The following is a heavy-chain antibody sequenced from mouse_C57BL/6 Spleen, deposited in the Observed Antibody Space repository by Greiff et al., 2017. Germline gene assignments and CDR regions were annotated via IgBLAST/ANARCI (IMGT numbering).Heavy chain of an antibody. CDR2: IYPSDSET. Sequence: VQLQQSGAELVRPGSSVKLSCKASGYTFTSYWMDWVKQRPGQGLEWIGNIYPSDSETHYNQKFKDKATLTVDKSSSTAYMQLSSLTSEDSAVYYCARSNYGSSLDYWGQGTTLTVSS. V-gene: IGHV1-61*01. CDR1: GYTFTSYW. CDR3: ARSNYGSSLDY. J-gene: IGHJ2*01. D-gene: IGHD1-1*01.